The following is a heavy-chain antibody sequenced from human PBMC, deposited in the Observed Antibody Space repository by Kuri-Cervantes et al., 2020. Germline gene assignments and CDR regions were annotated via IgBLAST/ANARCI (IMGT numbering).Heavy chain of an antibody. CDR3: ARDPYVSGNDY. CDR1: GGSVSSGSYY. CDR2: IYHSGGT. D-gene: IGHD3-10*01. Sequence: SETLSLTCTVSGGSVSSGSYYWSWIRQPPGKGLEWIGSIYHSGGTYYNPSLKSRVTISVDTSKNQFSLKLSSVTAADTAVYYCARDPYVSGNDYWGQGTLVTVSS. V-gene: IGHV4-39*07. J-gene: IGHJ4*02.